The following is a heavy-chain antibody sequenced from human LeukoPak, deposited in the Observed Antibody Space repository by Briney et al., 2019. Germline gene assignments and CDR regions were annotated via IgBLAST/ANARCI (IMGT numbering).Heavy chain of an antibody. CDR3: AKGAVAGLYYFDY. V-gene: IGHV3-9*01. CDR1: GFTFDDYA. D-gene: IGHD6-19*01. J-gene: IGHJ4*02. CDR2: ISWNSGSI. Sequence: QPGRSLRLSCAASGFTFDDYAMHWVRQAPGKGLEWVSGISWNSGSIGYADSVKGRFTISRDNAKNSLYLQMNSLRAEDTALYYCAKGAVAGLYYFDYWGQGTLVTVSS.